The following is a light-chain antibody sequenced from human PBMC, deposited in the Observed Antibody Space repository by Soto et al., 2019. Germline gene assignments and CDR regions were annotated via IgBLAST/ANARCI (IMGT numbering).Light chain of an antibody. Sequence: QSALTQPASVSGSPGQSITISCTGTSSDVGGYNFVSWYQQHPGKAPKLMIYEVTDRPSGVSNRFSGSKSGSTASLTISGLQAEDEADYSCRSYTSRNTLAFGGGTKLTVL. CDR3: RSYTSRNTLA. V-gene: IGLV2-14*01. CDR2: EVT. CDR1: SSDVGGYNF. J-gene: IGLJ2*01.